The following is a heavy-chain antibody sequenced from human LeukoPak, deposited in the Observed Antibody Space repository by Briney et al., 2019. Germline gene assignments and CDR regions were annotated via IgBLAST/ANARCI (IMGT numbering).Heavy chain of an antibody. CDR2: INSDGSST. CDR3: AKDSGMAVAGTADY. CDR1: GFTFSSYW. V-gene: IGHV3-74*01. Sequence: GGSLRLSCAASGFTFSSYWMHWVRQAPGKGLVWVSRINSDGSSTSYADSVKGRFTISRDNAKNSLYLQMNSLRAEDTALYYCAKDSGMAVAGTADYWGQGTLVTVSS. D-gene: IGHD6-19*01. J-gene: IGHJ4*02.